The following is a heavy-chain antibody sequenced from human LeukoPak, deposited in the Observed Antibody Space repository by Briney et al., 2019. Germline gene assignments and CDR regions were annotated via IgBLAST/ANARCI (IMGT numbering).Heavy chain of an antibody. Sequence: EASVKVSCKASGYTFSSYDINWVRQATGQGLEWMGWMSPNSGNTGYAQEFQGRVTMTWNTSISTAYMELSSLKSEDTAVYYCARGRPYYYGSGSYYINYWGQGTLVTVSS. D-gene: IGHD3-10*01. CDR2: MSPNSGNT. V-gene: IGHV1-8*01. J-gene: IGHJ4*02. CDR1: GYTFSSYD. CDR3: ARGRPYYYGSGSYYINY.